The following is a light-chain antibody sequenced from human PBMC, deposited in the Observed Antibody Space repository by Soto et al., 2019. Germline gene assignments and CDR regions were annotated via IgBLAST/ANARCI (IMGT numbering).Light chain of an antibody. CDR2: DVS. Sequence: EIVLTQSPGTLSLSPGERATLYCRASQSVPSTFLAWYQQRPGQAPTLLIYDVSRRAAGIPDRFSGSGSGTDFTLTISRLEPEDFAVYYCQQYDSSWTFGQGTKVEIK. CDR1: QSVPSTF. V-gene: IGKV3-20*01. CDR3: QQYDSSWT. J-gene: IGKJ1*01.